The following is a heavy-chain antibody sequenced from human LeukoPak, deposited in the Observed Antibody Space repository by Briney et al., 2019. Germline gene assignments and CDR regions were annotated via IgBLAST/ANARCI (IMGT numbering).Heavy chain of an antibody. CDR2: IYPVDSDT. CDR3: ARYCSGGSYYFDY. CDR1: GYSFTSYW. D-gene: IGHD2-15*01. Sequence: GESLKISCKGSGYSFTSYWIAWVRQMPAKGLEWMGIIYPVDSDTRYSPSFQGQVTLSAYNSTSTAYLQWSSLRASDTAMYYCARYCSGGSYYFDYWGQGTLVTVSS. V-gene: IGHV5-51*01. J-gene: IGHJ4*02.